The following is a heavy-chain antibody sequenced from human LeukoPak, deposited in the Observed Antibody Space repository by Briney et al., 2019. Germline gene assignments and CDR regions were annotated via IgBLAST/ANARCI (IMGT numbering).Heavy chain of an antibody. J-gene: IGHJ4*02. D-gene: IGHD5-18*01. CDR3: ARDEGGYSYGRVDY. Sequence: SVKVSCKASGGTFISYAISWVRQAPGQGLEWMGRIIPIFGTANYAQKFQGRVTITTDESTSTAYMELSSLRSGDTAVYYCARDEGGYSYGRVDYWGQGTLVTVSS. V-gene: IGHV1-69*05. CDR1: GGTFISYA. CDR2: IIPIFGTA.